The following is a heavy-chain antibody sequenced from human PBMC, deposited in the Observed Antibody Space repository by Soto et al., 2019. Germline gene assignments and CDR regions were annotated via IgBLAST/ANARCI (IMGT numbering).Heavy chain of an antibody. D-gene: IGHD4-17*01. Sequence: SETLSLTCTVSGGSISSLSYYWGWIRQPPGKGLEWIGSIFFTGNTYYNPSLESRVAISVDTSRNHFSLTVNSVTAADTAVYYCARSPAYGDYANLDTWGQGTLVTVSS. CDR2: IFFTGNT. J-gene: IGHJ5*02. CDR1: GGSISSLSYY. CDR3: ARSPAYGDYANLDT. V-gene: IGHV4-39*02.